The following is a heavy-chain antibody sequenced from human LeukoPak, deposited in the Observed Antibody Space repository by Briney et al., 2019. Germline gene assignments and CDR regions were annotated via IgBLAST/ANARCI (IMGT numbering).Heavy chain of an antibody. CDR3: ARAAYSSTWYSRYFDL. D-gene: IGHD6-13*01. V-gene: IGHV3-13*01. CDR2: IGTAGEI. CDR1: GFTFRSYD. J-gene: IGHJ2*01. Sequence: GGSLRLSCAASGFTFRSYDMHWVRQATGKGLEWVSGIGTAGEIYYPGSVKGRFTISRENAKNSLYLQMNSLRAGDTAVYYCARAAYSSTWYSRYFDLWGRGTLVTVSS.